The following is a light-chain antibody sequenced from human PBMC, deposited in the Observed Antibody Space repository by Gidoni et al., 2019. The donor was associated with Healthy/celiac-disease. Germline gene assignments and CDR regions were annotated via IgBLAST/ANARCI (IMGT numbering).Light chain of an antibody. Sequence: TQMTHSPSSLSASVGDRATITCRASQSISSYLNWYQQKPGKAPKLLIYAASSLQSGIPSRFSGSGSGTDFTLTISSLQPEDFATYYCQQSYSTPTCSFGQGTKLEIK. J-gene: IGKJ2*04. CDR2: AAS. CDR3: QQSYSTPTCS. V-gene: IGKV1-39*01. CDR1: QSISSY.